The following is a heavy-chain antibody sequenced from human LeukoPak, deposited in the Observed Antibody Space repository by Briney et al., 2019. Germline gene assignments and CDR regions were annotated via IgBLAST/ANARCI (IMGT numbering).Heavy chain of an antibody. CDR3: AGGGGVEMATTIAEYFQH. V-gene: IGHV4-34*01. J-gene: IGHJ1*01. Sequence: PSETLSLTCAVYGGSFSGYYWSWIRQPPGKGLEWIGEINHSGSTNYNPSLKSRVTISVDTSKNQFSLKLSSVTAADTAVYYCAGGGGVEMATTIAEYFQHWGQGTLVTVSS. D-gene: IGHD5-24*01. CDR2: INHSGST. CDR1: GGSFSGYY.